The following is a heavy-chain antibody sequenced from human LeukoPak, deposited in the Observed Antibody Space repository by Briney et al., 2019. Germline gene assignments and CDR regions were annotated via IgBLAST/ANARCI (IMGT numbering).Heavy chain of an antibody. J-gene: IGHJ1*01. CDR3: ARAQAYCGGDCHFQP. CDR2: INPSGGST. D-gene: IGHD2-21*02. V-gene: IGHV1-46*01. Sequence: ASVKVSCKASGYTFTSYYMHWVRQAPGQGLEWMGIINPSGGSTNYAQKFQGRDTMTRDTSTSTVYMELSSLRSEDTAVYYCARAQAYCGGDCHFQPWGQGTLVTVSS. CDR1: GYTFTSYY.